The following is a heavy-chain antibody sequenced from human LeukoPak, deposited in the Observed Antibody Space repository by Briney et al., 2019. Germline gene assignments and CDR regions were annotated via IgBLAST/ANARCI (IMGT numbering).Heavy chain of an antibody. D-gene: IGHD1-26*01. J-gene: IGHJ4*02. V-gene: IGHV4-61*02. CDR3: AGTYSGSYPYPFDY. Sequence: SETLSLTCTVSGDSMTSHNYYWNWIRQPAGKGLEWIGRIYSSGAINYKPSLKSRVTISVDTSKNQFSLRMTSVTAADTAVYYCAGTYSGSYPYPFDYWGQGTLVTVSS. CDR2: IYSSGAI. CDR1: GDSMTSHNYY.